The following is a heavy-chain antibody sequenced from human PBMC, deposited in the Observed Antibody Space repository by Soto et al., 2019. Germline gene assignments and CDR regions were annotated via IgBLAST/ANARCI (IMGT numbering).Heavy chain of an antibody. J-gene: IGHJ3*02. D-gene: IGHD1-26*01. CDR3: ARDSVGSAFDI. Sequence: TLSLTCTVSGGSISSGGYYWSWIRQHPGKGLEWIGYIYYSGSTYYNPSLKSRVTISVDTSKNQFSLKLSSVTAADTAVYYCARDSVGSAFDIWGQGTMVTVSS. CDR1: GGSISSGGYY. CDR2: IYYSGST. V-gene: IGHV4-31*03.